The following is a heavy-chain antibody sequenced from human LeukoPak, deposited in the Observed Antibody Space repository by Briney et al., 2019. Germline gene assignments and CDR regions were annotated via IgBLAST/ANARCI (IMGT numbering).Heavy chain of an antibody. CDR3: ARGKDGYNPYYFDY. CDR2: IYYSGNT. Sequence: PSETLSLTCTVSGGSISSYYWSWIRQSPGKGLEWIGYIYYSGNTNYNPSLKSRVTISLDTSKNQFSLRLSSVTAADTAVYYCARGKDGYNPYYFDYWGQGTLVTVSS. CDR1: GGSISSYY. D-gene: IGHD5-12*01. J-gene: IGHJ4*02. V-gene: IGHV4-59*01.